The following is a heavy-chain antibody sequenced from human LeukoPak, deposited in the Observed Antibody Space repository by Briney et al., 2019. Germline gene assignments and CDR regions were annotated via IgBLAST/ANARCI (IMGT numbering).Heavy chain of an antibody. CDR3: ALIHYRDSARFVDY. CDR1: GFSLSTSGMC. CDR2: IDWDDDK. J-gene: IGHJ4*02. V-gene: IGHV2-70*11. D-gene: IGHD4-17*01. Sequence: SGPALVKPTQTLTLTCTFSGFSLSTSGMCVSWIRQPPGKALEWLARIDWDDDKYYSTSLKTRLTISKDTSKNQVVLIMTNMDPVDTATYYCALIHYRDSARFVDYWGQGTLVTVSS.